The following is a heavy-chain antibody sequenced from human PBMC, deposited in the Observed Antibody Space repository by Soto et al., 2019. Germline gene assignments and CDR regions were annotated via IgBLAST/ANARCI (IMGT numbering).Heavy chain of an antibody. CDR2: INHSGST. CDR3: ARDKSPYSSGWHNRHFDY. CDR1: GGSFSGYY. Sequence: SETLSLTCAVYGGSFSGYYWTWIRQPPGTGLEWIGEINHSGSTNYNPSLKSRVTISRDNSKNTLYLQMNSLRAEDTAVYYCARDKSPYSSGWHNRHFDYWGQGTLVTVSS. V-gene: IGHV4-34*01. J-gene: IGHJ4*02. D-gene: IGHD6-19*01.